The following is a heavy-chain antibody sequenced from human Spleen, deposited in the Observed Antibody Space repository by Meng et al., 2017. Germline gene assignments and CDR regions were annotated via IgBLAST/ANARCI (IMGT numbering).Heavy chain of an antibody. CDR1: GGSFSGYY. V-gene: IGHV4-34*01. CDR2: INHSGST. D-gene: IGHD1-14*01. J-gene: IGHJ4*02. Sequence: SQTLSLTCAVYGGSFSGYYWSWIRQPPGKGLEWIGEINHSGSTNYNPSLKSRVTISVDTSKNQFSLELSSVTAADTAVYYCASAKAGLGIDYWGQGTLVTVSS. CDR3: ASAKAGLGIDY.